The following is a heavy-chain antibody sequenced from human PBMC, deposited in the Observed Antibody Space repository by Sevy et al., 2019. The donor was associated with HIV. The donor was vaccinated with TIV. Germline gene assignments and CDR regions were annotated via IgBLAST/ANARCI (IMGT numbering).Heavy chain of an antibody. Sequence: GESLKISCKCSGYSITSYWIVWVRQMPGRGLEWMGIIYPGDSDTRYSPSFKGQVTISVDKSSSTAYLQWSRLKASDTAIYYCAKGATGTLPAYYYYGMDVWGQGTTVTVSS. J-gene: IGHJ6*02. V-gene: IGHV5-51*01. CDR3: AKGATGTLPAYYYYGMDV. CDR1: GYSITSYW. CDR2: IYPGDSDT.